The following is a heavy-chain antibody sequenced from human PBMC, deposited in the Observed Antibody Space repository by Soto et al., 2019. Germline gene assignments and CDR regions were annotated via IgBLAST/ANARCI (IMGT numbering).Heavy chain of an antibody. CDR3: AREDSGRTAYYYYGMDV. J-gene: IGHJ6*02. V-gene: IGHV1-69*12. Sequence: QVQLVQSGAEVKKPGSSVKVSCKASGGTFSSYAISWVRQAPGQGLEWMGGIIPIFGTANYAQKFQGRVTITADESTSTAYMELSSLRSEDTAVYYCAREDSGRTAYYYYGMDVWGQGTTVTVSS. CDR2: IIPIFGTA. D-gene: IGHD2-15*01. CDR1: GGTFSSYA.